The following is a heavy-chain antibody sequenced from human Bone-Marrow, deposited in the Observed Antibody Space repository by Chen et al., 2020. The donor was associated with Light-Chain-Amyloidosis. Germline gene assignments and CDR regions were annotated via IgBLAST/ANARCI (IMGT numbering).Heavy chain of an antibody. CDR1: GGTLNEFP. CDR3: AFRPLGRSYSYYFDY. J-gene: IGHJ4*02. D-gene: IGHD1-26*01. V-gene: IGHV1-24*01. CDR2: FDPEDGET. Sequence: QVQLVQSGAEVKEPGAAVRVSCKVSGGTLNEFPIHWVRQAPGKGPEWMGGFDPEDGETIYAQKFQGRVTMTEDTSTDTAYMELSSLRSEDTAVYYCAFRPLGRSYSYYFDYWGQGTLVTVSS.